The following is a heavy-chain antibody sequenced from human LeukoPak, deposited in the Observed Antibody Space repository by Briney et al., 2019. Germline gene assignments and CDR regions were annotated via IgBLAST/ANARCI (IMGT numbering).Heavy chain of an antibody. D-gene: IGHD4-17*01. V-gene: IGHV3-23*01. CDR3: AKTLTTVTTKVY. J-gene: IGHJ4*02. CDR1: GFTFNSYW. CDR2: ISTLGDST. Sequence: GGSLRLSCVASGFTFNSYWMHWVRQAPGKGLEWVSSISTLGDSTYYADSVKGRFTISRDNSKNTLYLQMSSLRAEDTAVYYCAKTLTTVTTKVYWGQGTLVTVSS.